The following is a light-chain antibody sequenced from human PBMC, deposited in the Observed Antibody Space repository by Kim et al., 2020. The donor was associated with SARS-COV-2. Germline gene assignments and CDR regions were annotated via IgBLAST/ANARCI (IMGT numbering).Light chain of an antibody. Sequence: VVMTQSPLSLPVTLGQPASISCRSTQSLVHSDGNTYLSWFHHRPGQSPRRLIYNGSNRDSGVPDRFSGSGSGTDFTLRISSVEAEDVGIYFCMQGTHWYTFGQGTKLEI. V-gene: IGKV2-30*02. CDR3: MQGTHWYT. CDR2: NGS. CDR1: QSLVHSDGNTY. J-gene: IGKJ2*01.